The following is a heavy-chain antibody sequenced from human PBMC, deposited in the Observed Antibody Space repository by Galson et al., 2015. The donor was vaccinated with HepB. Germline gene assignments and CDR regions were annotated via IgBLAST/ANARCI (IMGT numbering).Heavy chain of an antibody. CDR3: ARGKSSGWYLDV. J-gene: IGHJ6*02. CDR1: GFTFSSYN. D-gene: IGHD6-19*01. V-gene: IGHV3-21*01. Sequence: SLRLSCAASGFTFSSYNMNWVRQAPGKGLEWVSSISSSSTYIYYADSVKGRFTISRDNAKNSLYLQMNSLRAEDTAVYYCARGKSSGWYLDVWGQGTTVTVSS. CDR2: ISSSSTYI.